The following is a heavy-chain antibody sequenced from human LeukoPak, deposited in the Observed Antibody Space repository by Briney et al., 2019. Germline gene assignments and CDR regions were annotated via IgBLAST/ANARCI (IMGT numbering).Heavy chain of an antibody. V-gene: IGHV4-59*08. CDR2: IYYSGST. J-gene: IGHJ6*02. CDR1: VGSIRSYY. D-gene: IGHD4-11*01. Sequence: SGTLSLTRTVSVGSIRSYYWSWIGQPPGKGLEGIGYIYYSGSTNYNHTLNSRVTISVDTSKNQFSLKLSSVTAADTAVYYCARHKDYRPYYYGIDIWGQGTTVTVSS. CDR3: ARHKDYRPYYYGIDI.